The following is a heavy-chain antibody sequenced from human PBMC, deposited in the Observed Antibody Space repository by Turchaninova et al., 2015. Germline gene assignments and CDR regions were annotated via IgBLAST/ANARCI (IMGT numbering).Heavy chain of an antibody. CDR1: GFSVSSNY. V-gene: IGHV3-53*02. D-gene: IGHD4-17*01. CDR2: IYSGGST. J-gene: IGHJ4*02. Sequence: EVKRVATGGGLIKPGGSRRPPWAGSGFSVSSNYRSWVRQAPGKGLEWVSVIYSGGSTYYADSVKGRFTISRDNSKNTLYLQMNSLRAEDTAVYYCARAPTVTTYQYYFDYWGQGTLVTVSS. CDR3: ARAPTVTTYQYYFDY.